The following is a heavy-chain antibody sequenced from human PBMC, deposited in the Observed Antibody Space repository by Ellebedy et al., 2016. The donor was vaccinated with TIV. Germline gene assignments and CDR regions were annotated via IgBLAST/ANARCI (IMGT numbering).Heavy chain of an antibody. CDR3: ARVVWQQPVSYALDI. J-gene: IGHJ3*02. CDR2: IYHSGST. CDR1: GGSISSSNW. Sequence: MPSETLSLTCAVSGGSISSSNWWSWVRQPPGKGMEWIGEIYHSGSTNYNPSIKSRVTISVDTSKNQFSLQLSSVTAADTAVYFCARVVWQQPVSYALDIWGQGTMVTVSS. D-gene: IGHD6-13*01. V-gene: IGHV4-4*02.